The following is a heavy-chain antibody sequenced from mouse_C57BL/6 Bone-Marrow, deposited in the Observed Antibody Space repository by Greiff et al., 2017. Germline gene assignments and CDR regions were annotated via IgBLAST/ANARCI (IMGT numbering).Heavy chain of an antibody. Sequence: VQLQQSGAELVRPGASVKLSCTASGFNIKDDYMHWVKQRPEQGLEWIGWFDPENGDTEYASKFQGKATITADTSSNTAFLQLSRLTSEDTAVYYCTRDDGYPWFAYWGQGTLVTVSA. CDR2: FDPENGDT. D-gene: IGHD2-3*01. V-gene: IGHV14-4*01. CDR1: GFNIKDDY. J-gene: IGHJ3*01. CDR3: TRDDGYPWFAY.